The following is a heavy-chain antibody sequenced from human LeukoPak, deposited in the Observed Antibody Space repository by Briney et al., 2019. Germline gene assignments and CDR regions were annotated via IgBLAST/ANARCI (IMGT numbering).Heavy chain of an antibody. CDR3: ARDGYNSFDS. Sequence: NPSETLSLTCTVSGDSISNYYWSWIRQPPGKGLEWIGYVYYSGSTTYNPSLQSRVTISADTSKNQFSLKLSSVTAADTAVYYCARDGYNSFDSWGQGTLVTVSS. D-gene: IGHD5-24*01. CDR1: GDSISNYY. CDR2: VYYSGST. J-gene: IGHJ4*02. V-gene: IGHV4-59*01.